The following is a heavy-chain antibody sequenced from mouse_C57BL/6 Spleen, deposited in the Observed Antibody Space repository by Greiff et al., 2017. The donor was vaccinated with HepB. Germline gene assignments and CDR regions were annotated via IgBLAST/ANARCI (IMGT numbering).Heavy chain of an antibody. J-gene: IGHJ4*01. V-gene: IGHV1-9*01. D-gene: IGHD2-1*01. Sequence: LMESGASVKLSCKATGYTFTGYWIEWVKQRPGHGLEWIGEILPGSGSTNYNEKFKGKATFTADTSSNTAYMQLSSLTTEDSAIYYCARTSIYYGNYEAMDYWGQGTSVTVSS. CDR3: ARTSIYYGNYEAMDY. CDR1: GYTFTGYW. CDR2: ILPGSGST.